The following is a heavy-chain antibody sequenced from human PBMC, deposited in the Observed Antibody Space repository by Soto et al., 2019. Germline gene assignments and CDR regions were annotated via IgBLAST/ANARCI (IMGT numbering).Heavy chain of an antibody. V-gene: IGHV1-8*01. J-gene: IGHJ4*02. D-gene: IGHD2-2*01. CDR1: GYTFTSYD. CDR2: MNPESRNT. CDR3: ARFVRHQLPTIDF. Sequence: QVQLVPSGAEVKEPGASVRVSCKASGYTFTSYDINWVRQATGQGLEWMGWMNPESRNTGYAQQFQGRVTMTRDTSISTAYMELTSLRSEDTAVYYCARFVRHQLPTIDFWGQGTLVTVSS.